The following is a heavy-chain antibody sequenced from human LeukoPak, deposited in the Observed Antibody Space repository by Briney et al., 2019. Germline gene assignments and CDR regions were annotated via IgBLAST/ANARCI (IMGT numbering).Heavy chain of an antibody. CDR2: ISYDGSNK. CDR3: AKGLEWLLPNSVFDY. D-gene: IGHD3-22*01. V-gene: IGHV3-30*18. CDR1: GFTFSSYG. J-gene: IGHJ4*02. Sequence: PGGSLRLSCAASGFTFSSYGMHWVRQAPGKGLEWVAVISYDGSNKYYADSVKGRFTISRDNSKNTLYLQMNSLRAEDTAVYYCAKGLEWLLPNSVFDYWGQGTLVTVSS.